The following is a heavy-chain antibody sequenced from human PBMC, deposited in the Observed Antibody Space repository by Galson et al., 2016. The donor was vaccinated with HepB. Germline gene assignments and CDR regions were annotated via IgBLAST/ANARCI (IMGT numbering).Heavy chain of an antibody. CDR2: ISSRSNYI. CDR3: ARDGELGGSYYGRDFDI. Sequence: SLRLSCAASGFTFVTYAMYWVRQAPGKGLEWVSSISSRSNYIYYADSVKGRFTISRDNAKNSLYLQMNSLRAEDTALYYCARDGELGGSYYGRDFDIWGQGTMVTVSS. CDR1: GFTFVTYA. D-gene: IGHD1-26*01. V-gene: IGHV3-21*01. J-gene: IGHJ3*02.